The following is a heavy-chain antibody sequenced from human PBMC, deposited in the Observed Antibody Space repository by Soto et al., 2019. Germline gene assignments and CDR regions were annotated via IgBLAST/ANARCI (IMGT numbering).Heavy chain of an antibody. J-gene: IGHJ6*02. Sequence: GESLKISCKGSGYSFTSYWISWVRQVPGKGLEWMGRIDPSDSYTNYSPSFQGHVTISADKSISTAYLQWSSLKASDTAMYYCARHCSSTSCYGDYYYYGMDVWGQGTTVTVSS. V-gene: IGHV5-10-1*01. CDR3: ARHCSSTSCYGDYYYYGMDV. CDR2: IDPSDSYT. D-gene: IGHD2-2*01. CDR1: GYSFTSYW.